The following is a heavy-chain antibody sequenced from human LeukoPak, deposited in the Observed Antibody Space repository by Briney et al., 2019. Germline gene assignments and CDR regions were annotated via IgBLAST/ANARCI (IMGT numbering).Heavy chain of an antibody. V-gene: IGHV3-48*01. J-gene: IGHJ4*02. D-gene: IGHD2-21*01. CDR1: GFTFSSYS. CDR2: IRSSSSTI. Sequence: GGSLRLSCAASGFTFSSYSMNWVRQAPGKGLEWVSYIRSSSSTIYYADSVKGQFTISRDNAKNSLYLQMNSLRAEDTAVYYCARDTLWLHSGGYYFDYWGQGTLVTVSS. CDR3: ARDTLWLHSGGYYFDY.